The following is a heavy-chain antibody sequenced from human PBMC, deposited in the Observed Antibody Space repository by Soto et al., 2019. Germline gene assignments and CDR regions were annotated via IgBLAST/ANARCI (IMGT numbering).Heavy chain of an antibody. J-gene: IGHJ4*01. CDR3: ARDEGYSDSTGYYDY. Sequence: ASVKVSCKASGYTFTSNAIHWVRQAPGQRLEWMGWINAGNGNTKYSQKFQGRVTITRDTSASTAYMELSSLRSEDTAVYYCARDEGYSDSTGYYDYWGHGTLVTVSS. V-gene: IGHV1-3*01. D-gene: IGHD3-22*01. CDR2: INAGNGNT. CDR1: GYTFTSNA.